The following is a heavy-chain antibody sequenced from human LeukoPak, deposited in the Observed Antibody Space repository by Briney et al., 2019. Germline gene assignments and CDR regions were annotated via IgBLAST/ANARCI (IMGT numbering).Heavy chain of an antibody. CDR2: ISYDGSNK. CDR3: AKDRHCSSTSCYRGYFDY. V-gene: IGHV3-30*04. J-gene: IGHJ4*02. Sequence: GGSLRLSCAASGFTFSSYAMHWVRQAPGKGLEWVAVISYDGSNKYYADSVKGRFTISRDNSKNTPYLQMNSLRAEDTAVYYCAKDRHCSSTSCYRGYFDYWGQGTLVTVSS. D-gene: IGHD2-2*01. CDR1: GFTFSSYA.